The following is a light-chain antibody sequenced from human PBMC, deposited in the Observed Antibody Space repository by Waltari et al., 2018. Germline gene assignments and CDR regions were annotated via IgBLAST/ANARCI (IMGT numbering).Light chain of an antibody. CDR3: QLWDRSNSHVT. J-gene: IGLJ2*01. CDR1: DIGRQR. Sequence: SLLPQPPPVSVAPGTTARIHCGGDDIGRQRLHSSQQKPGQAPVLVVYDDTNRPSGFPERFFGSKSLNTATLAIGRVEAGDEADYYCQLWDRSNSHVTFGGGTK. CDR2: DDT. V-gene: IGLV3-21*03.